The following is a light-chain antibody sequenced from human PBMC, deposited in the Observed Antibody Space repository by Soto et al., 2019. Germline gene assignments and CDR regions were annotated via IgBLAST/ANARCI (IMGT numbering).Light chain of an antibody. V-gene: IGLV2-11*01. CDR2: DVS. Sequence: QSALTQPRSVSGSPGQSVTISCTGTSSDVGGYNYVSWYQQHPGKAPKLMIYDVSKRPSGVPDRFSGSKSGNTASLTISGLQAEDEADYYCCSYAGSCTLWVFGGGTQLTVL. J-gene: IGLJ3*02. CDR3: CSYAGSCTLWV. CDR1: SSDVGGYNY.